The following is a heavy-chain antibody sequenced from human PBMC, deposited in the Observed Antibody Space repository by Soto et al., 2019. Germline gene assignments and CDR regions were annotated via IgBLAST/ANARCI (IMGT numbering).Heavy chain of an antibody. D-gene: IGHD2-8*01. CDR2: TWPDGNDK. J-gene: IGHJ5*02. Sequence: SVGSLRLSCTASGFAFSTFALHWVRQGPGKGLEWVAITWPDGNDKYYADSVKGRFTISSDNSKNMLFLQMNSLRAEDTAVYYCVRGSSCSNGIRYNLGWFGPWGQGTLVTVSS. CDR3: VRGSSCSNGIRYNLGWFGP. CDR1: GFAFSTFA. V-gene: IGHV3-33*01.